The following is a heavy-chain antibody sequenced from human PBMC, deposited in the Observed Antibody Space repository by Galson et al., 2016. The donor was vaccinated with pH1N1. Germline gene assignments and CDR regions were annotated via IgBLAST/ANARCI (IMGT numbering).Heavy chain of an antibody. CDR1: GFSFSNFV. Sequence: SLRLSCAASGFSFSNFVMSWVRQAPGKGLEWVSSISGTSLSRYYTDSVKGRFTTTRDNSRNTLFLQMDSLRAEDTAVYYCVAGLTGSIGNYWGQGTLVTVSS. V-gene: IGHV3-23*01. CDR3: VAGLTGSIGNY. J-gene: IGHJ4*02. CDR2: ISGTSLSR. D-gene: IGHD1-20*01.